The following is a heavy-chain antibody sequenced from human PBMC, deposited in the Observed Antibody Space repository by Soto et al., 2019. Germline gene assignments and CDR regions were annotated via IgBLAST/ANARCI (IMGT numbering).Heavy chain of an antibody. D-gene: IGHD2-2*01. Sequence: QVQLVEFGGGVVQHGRSLRLSCAASRFTFSNYAMHWVRQAPGKGLQWVALISFDGSTKYYADSVKGRFTISRDNSKTTLYLQMNSLRAEDTAVYYCARSPGYCSTTRCYGRDFAMDVWGQGTTVTVSS. V-gene: IGHV3-30-3*01. CDR2: ISFDGSTK. J-gene: IGHJ6*02. CDR3: ARSPGYCSTTRCYGRDFAMDV. CDR1: RFTFSNYA.